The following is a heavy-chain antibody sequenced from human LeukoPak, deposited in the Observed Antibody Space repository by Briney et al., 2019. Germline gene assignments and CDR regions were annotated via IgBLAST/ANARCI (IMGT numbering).Heavy chain of an antibody. D-gene: IGHD2-15*01. CDR2: ISSRGSYI. V-gene: IGHV3-21*01. CDR3: ARVRRCSGVNCYSEVGY. J-gene: IGHJ4*02. CDR1: GFIFSSYS. Sequence: PGGSLRLSCAASGFIFSSYSMNWVRQAPGKGLEWVSSISSRGSYIYYADSVKGRFTISRDNAKNSLYLQMNSLRAEDTAVYYCARVRRCSGVNCYSEVGYWGQGTLVTVSS.